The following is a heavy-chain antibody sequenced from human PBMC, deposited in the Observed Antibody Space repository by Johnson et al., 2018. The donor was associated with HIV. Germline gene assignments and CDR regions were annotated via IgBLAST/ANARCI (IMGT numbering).Heavy chain of an antibody. Sequence: VQLVESGGGLVQPGGSLRLSCAASGFTFSSYAMSWVRQVPGKGLEGVSGITWNGGSIGYADSVKGRFTISRDNAKKSLYLQMNSLRDEDTALYYCARGRPWGWELRRDAFDIWGQGTMVTVSS. V-gene: IGHV3-20*04. CDR2: ITWNGGSI. J-gene: IGHJ3*02. CDR3: ARGRPWGWELRRDAFDI. D-gene: IGHD3-16*01. CDR1: GFTFSSYA.